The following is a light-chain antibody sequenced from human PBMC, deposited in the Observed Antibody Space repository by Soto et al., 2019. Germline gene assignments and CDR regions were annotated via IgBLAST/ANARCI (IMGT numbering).Light chain of an antibody. CDR2: KAS. V-gene: IGKV1-5*03. J-gene: IGKJ1*01. CDR3: QLYNTYPWT. Sequence: DIRMTQSQSPLSASVGDRVTITCRASQSIRSCLAWYQQKPGKAPKLLIYKASILEGGVPSRFSGSGSGTEFTLTISNLEPDDFASYCCQLYNTYPWTFGQGTKVDIK. CDR1: QSIRSC.